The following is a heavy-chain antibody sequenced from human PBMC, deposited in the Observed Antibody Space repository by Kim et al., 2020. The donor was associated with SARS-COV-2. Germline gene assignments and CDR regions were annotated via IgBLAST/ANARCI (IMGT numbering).Heavy chain of an antibody. CDR1: GGSISSSSYY. D-gene: IGHD2-15*01. J-gene: IGHJ4*02. CDR2: IYYSGST. CDR3: ARLVAMDHFDY. V-gene: IGHV4-39*01. Sequence: SETLSLTCTVSGGSISSSSYYWGWIRQPPGKGLEWIGSIYYSGSTYYNPSLKSRVTISVDTSKNQFSLKLSSVTAADTAVYYCARLVAMDHFDYWGQGTLVTVSS.